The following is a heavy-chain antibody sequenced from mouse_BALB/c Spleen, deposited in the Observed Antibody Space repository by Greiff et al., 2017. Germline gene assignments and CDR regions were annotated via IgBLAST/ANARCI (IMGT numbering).Heavy chain of an antibody. CDR2: ISYSGST. CDR1: GYSITSDYA. V-gene: IGHV3-2*02. Sequence: VQLKESGPGLVKPSQSLSLTCTVTGYSITSDYAWNWIRQFPGNKLEWMGYISYSGSTSYNPSLKSRIYITRDTSKNQFFLQLNSVTTEDTATYYCARNYRYDVSFAYWGQGTLVTVSA. J-gene: IGHJ3*01. CDR3: ARNYRYDVSFAY. D-gene: IGHD2-14*01.